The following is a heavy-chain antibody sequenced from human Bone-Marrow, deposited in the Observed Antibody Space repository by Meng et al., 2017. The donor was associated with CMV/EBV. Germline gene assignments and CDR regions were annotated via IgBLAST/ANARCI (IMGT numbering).Heavy chain of an antibody. Sequence: GGPLRLSCAASGFTFSSYAMHWVRQAPGKGLEWVAVISYDGSNKYYADSVKGRFTISRDNSKNTLYLQMNSLRAEDTAVYYCARGGYCSSTSCYPFDYRGQGTLVTVSS. J-gene: IGHJ4*02. CDR2: ISYDGSNK. CDR3: ARGGYCSSTSCYPFDY. V-gene: IGHV3-30-3*01. D-gene: IGHD2-2*01. CDR1: GFTFSSYA.